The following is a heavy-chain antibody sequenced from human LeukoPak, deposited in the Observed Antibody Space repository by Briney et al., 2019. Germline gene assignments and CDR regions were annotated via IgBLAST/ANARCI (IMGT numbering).Heavy chain of an antibody. CDR2: IYYSGST. V-gene: IGHV4-39*07. CDR1: GGSISSSSYY. CDR3: ARVRSGYYRFDP. J-gene: IGHJ5*02. Sequence: PSETLSLTCTVSGGSISSSSYYWGWIRQPPGKGLEWIGSIYYSGSTYYHPSLKSRVTTSVDTSKNQFSLKLSSVTAADTAVYYCARVRSGYYRFDPWGQGTLVTVSS. D-gene: IGHD3-3*01.